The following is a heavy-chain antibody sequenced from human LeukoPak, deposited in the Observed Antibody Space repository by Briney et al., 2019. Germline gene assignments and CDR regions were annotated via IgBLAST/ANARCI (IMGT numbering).Heavy chain of an antibody. V-gene: IGHV4-34*01. CDR2: INHSGST. Sequence: SETLSLTCAVYGGSFSGYYWSWIRQPPGKGLEWIGEINHSGSTNYNPSLKSRVTISVDTSKNQFSLKLSSVTAADTAVYYCASRGGYGDYVQFHYMDVWGKGTTVTVSS. CDR3: ASRGGYGDYVQFHYMDV. CDR1: GGSFSGYY. D-gene: IGHD4-17*01. J-gene: IGHJ6*03.